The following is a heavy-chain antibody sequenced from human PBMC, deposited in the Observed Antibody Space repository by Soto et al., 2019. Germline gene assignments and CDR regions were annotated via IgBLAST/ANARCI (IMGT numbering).Heavy chain of an antibody. CDR1: GFTFSTYN. V-gene: IGHV3-21*01. CDR2: ISSTSVYM. J-gene: IGHJ4*02. D-gene: IGHD5-12*01. Sequence: EVQLVESGGGLVKPGGSLRLSCAASGFTFSTYNMNWVRQAPGKGLEWVASISSTSVYMYYANSLKGRFTISRANAKSSLAPQVNSLRAEDTAVYYCARGWLRDPWMYWGQGTLVTVSS. CDR3: ARGWLRDPWMY.